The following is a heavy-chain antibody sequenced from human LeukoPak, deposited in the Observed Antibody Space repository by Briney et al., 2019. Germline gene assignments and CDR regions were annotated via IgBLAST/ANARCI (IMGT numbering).Heavy chain of an antibody. J-gene: IGHJ4*02. CDR2: IYSGGST. V-gene: IGHV3-23*03. CDR1: GFTFSSYG. D-gene: IGHD2-21*01. CDR3: TKCGLHTFGLWLY. Sequence: GGTLRLSCAASGFTFSSYGMSWVRQAPGKGLEWVSIIYSGGSTFYADSVKGRFTISRDNSKNRLYLQINSLRAEDTALYYCTKCGLHTFGLWLYWGQGSLVTISS.